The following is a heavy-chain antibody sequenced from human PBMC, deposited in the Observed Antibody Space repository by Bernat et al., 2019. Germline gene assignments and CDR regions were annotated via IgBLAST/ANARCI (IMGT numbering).Heavy chain of an antibody. Sequence: QVQLVQSGAEVKKPGASVKVSCKASGYTFTSYGISWVRQAPGQGLEWMGWISAYNGNTNYAQKLQGRDTMTTDTSTSTAYMELRSLRSDDTAVYYCARDPDIVVVVAATPLCDYWGQGTLVTVSS. D-gene: IGHD2-15*01. V-gene: IGHV1-18*01. J-gene: IGHJ4*02. CDR1: GYTFTSYG. CDR2: ISAYNGNT. CDR3: ARDPDIVVVVAATPLCDY.